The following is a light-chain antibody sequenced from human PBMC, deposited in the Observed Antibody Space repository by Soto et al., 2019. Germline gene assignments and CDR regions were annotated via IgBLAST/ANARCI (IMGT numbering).Light chain of an antibody. Sequence: DIQMTQSPSSLSASVGDRVTITCRASQSISSYLNWYQQKVGKAPKLLIYDASSLQSGVPSRFSGRGSGTVFTLIISRLQPEDFATYYCQQSYTTSWTFGQGTKVELQ. V-gene: IGKV1-39*01. J-gene: IGKJ1*01. CDR1: QSISSY. CDR3: QQSYTTSWT. CDR2: DAS.